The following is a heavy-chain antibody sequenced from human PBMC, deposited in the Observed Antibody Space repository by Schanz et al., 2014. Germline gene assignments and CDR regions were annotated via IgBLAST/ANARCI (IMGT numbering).Heavy chain of an antibody. J-gene: IGHJ4*02. CDR1: GFTFDNYA. Sequence: EVQLVESGGGLVQPGRSLRLSCAASGFTFDNYAMHWVRQAPGKGLEWVSRINSDGSSRSYADSVKGRFTISRDNAKNTLYLQMSSLRAEDTALYFCAKDRRDNYGSGTFYFEHWGQGTLVTVSS. CDR3: AKDRRDNYGSGTFYFEH. D-gene: IGHD3-10*01. CDR2: INSDGSSR. V-gene: IGHV3-9*01.